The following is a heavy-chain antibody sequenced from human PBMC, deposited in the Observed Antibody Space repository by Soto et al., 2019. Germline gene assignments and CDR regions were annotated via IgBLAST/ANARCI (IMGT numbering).Heavy chain of an antibody. J-gene: IGHJ4*02. CDR2: ISGGARST. Sequence: EVQLLESGGGLVQPGGSLRLSCTASGFTFSNYAMSWVRQAPGKGLEWVSAISGGARSTHYADSVKGRFTISRDNSKNTLQQQINRLSAEETALYYCTYTLGAFLGIQQNWGQGTLVTVSS. CDR1: GFTFSNYA. CDR3: TYTLGAFLGIQQN. V-gene: IGHV3-23*01. D-gene: IGHD3-16*01.